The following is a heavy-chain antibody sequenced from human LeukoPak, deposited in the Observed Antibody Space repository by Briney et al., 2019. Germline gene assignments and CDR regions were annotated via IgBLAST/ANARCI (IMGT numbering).Heavy chain of an antibody. J-gene: IGHJ5*02. CDR1: GNSFGDYY. CDR3: TRDTGTTGEVKFDP. V-gene: IGHV4-4*07. CDR2: IYTSGST. D-gene: IGHD4-17*01. Sequence: SETLSLTCTVSGNSFGDYYWSWTRQPAGKGLEWIGRIYTSGSTTYNPSLRSRVTMSVDTSKSQFSLNLMSVTAADTAVYYCTRDTGTTGEVKFDPWGQGTLVTVSS.